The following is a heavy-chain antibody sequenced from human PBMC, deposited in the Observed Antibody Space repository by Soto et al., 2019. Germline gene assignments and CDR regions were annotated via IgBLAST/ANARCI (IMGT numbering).Heavy chain of an antibody. CDR3: ARVPPGGYSGYDSAFDI. Sequence: GGSLRLSCAASGSTVSSNYMSWVRQAPGKGLEWVSVIYSGGSTYYADSVKGRFTISRDNSKNTLYLQMNSLRAEDTALYYCARVPPGGYSGYDSAFDIWGQGTMVT. V-gene: IGHV3-53*01. D-gene: IGHD5-12*01. CDR1: GSTVSSNY. CDR2: IYSGGST. J-gene: IGHJ3*02.